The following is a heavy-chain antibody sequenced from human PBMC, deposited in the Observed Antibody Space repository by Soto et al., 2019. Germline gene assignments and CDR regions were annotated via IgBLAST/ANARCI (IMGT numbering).Heavy chain of an antibody. CDR1: GVAMTYGGYS. CDR3: VRTARQGAVAPHWFDR. CDR2: VYYTGST. J-gene: IGHJ5*02. V-gene: IGHV4-30-4*08. D-gene: IGHD2-21*02. Sequence: SETLSLTCSVSGVAMTYGGYSWSWIRQSPGKGLEWIGYVYYTGSTYYNPSLMSRLTISVDTSKNQFSLKLTSVTAAETAVYYCVRTARQGAVAPHWFDRWGQGTQVTVSS.